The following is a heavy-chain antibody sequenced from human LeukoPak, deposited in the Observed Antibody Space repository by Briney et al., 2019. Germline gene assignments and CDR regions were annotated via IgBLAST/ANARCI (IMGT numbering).Heavy chain of an antibody. CDR2: TSAYNGNT. V-gene: IGHV1-18*01. J-gene: IGHJ4*02. Sequence: GASVKVSCKASGYTFTSYGISWVRQAPGQGLEWMGWTSAYNGNTNYAQKLQGRVTMTTDTSTSTAYMELRSLRSDDTAVYYCARIGEGYSSGWGLADYWGQGTLVTVSS. CDR3: ARIGEGYSSGWGLADY. CDR1: GYTFTSYG. D-gene: IGHD6-19*01.